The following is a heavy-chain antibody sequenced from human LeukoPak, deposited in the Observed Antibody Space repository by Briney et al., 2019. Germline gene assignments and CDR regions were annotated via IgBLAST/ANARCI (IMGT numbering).Heavy chain of an antibody. Sequence: GGSLRLSCAASGFTFRTYAMSWVRQAPGKGLEWVSAISGSGGSTYYADSVKGRFTISRDNSKNTLYLQMNSLRAEDTAVYYCAAAIWSGYSYYYYYGMDVWGQGTTVTVSS. CDR1: GFTFRTYA. D-gene: IGHD3-3*01. J-gene: IGHJ6*02. CDR3: AAAIWSGYSYYYYYGMDV. V-gene: IGHV3-23*01. CDR2: ISGSGGST.